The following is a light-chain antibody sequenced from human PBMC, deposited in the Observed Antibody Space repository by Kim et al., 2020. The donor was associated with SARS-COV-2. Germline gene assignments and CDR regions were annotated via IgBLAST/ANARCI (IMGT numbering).Light chain of an antibody. CDR2: RTS. CDR3: QQYNTYALT. V-gene: IGKV1-5*03. CDR1: QSINSW. Sequence: DIQMTQSPSTLSASVGDRVTITCRASQSINSWLAWYQQKPGKAPKLLIYRTSNLEGGVPSRFSGSGSGTEFTLTISSLQPDDFATYFCQQYNTYALTFGGGTKVDIK. J-gene: IGKJ4*01.